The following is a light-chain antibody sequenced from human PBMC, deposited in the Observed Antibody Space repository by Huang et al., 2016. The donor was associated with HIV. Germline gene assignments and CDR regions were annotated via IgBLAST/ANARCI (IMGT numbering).Light chain of an antibody. V-gene: IGKV3-20*01. CDR3: QQYGSSYT. J-gene: IGKJ2*01. CDR2: GTS. Sequence: EIVLTQSPGTLSLSPGERATLSCRASQRVSSSYLAWYRQRPGQAPRLVIYGTSNRATGIPDRVSGSGSGTDFTLTISRLEPEDFAVYYCQQYGSSYTFGQGTKLEIK. CDR1: QRVSSSY.